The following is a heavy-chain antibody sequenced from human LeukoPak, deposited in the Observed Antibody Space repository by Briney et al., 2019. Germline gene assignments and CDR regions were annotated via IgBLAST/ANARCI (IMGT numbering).Heavy chain of an antibody. Sequence: GGSLRLSCAASRFTFSSYAMHWVRQAPGKGLEWVAVISYDGSNKYYADSVKGRFTISRDNSKNTLYLQMNSLRAEDTAVYYCARESSGSYSAEYFQHWGQGTLVTVSS. CDR3: ARESSGSYSAEYFQH. CDR1: RFTFSSYA. CDR2: ISYDGSNK. J-gene: IGHJ1*01. V-gene: IGHV3-30-3*01. D-gene: IGHD1-26*01.